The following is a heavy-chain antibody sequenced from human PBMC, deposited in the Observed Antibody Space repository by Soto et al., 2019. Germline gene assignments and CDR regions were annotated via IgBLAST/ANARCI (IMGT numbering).Heavy chain of an antibody. D-gene: IGHD3-3*01. V-gene: IGHV5-51*01. Sequence: GESLKISCKGSGYNFAGYWIAWVRQMPGKGLELMGIIYPSDSDTRYRPSFQGQVTISADKSISSAYLQWSSLRASDTAMYYCARGGVSTRTFDYWGQGTQVTVSS. CDR1: GYNFAGYW. CDR2: IYPSDSDT. CDR3: ARGGVSTRTFDY. J-gene: IGHJ4*02.